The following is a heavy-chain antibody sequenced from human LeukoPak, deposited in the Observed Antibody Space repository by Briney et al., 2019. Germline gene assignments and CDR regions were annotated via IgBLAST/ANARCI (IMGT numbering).Heavy chain of an antibody. CDR1: GFTVSRNY. Sequence: GGSLRLSCAASGFTVSRNYMSWVRQAPGKGLEWVSVIYSGGSAYYADSVKGRFSISGDKSKNTLYLQMNSLRAEDTAVYYCAIRKSGNAIDYWGQGTLVTVSS. CDR2: IYSGGSA. CDR3: AIRKSGNAIDY. J-gene: IGHJ4*02. D-gene: IGHD5-12*01. V-gene: IGHV3-66*01.